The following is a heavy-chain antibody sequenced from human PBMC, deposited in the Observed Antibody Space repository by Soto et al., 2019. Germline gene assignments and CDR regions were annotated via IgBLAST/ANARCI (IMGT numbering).Heavy chain of an antibody. J-gene: IGHJ4*02. CDR3: AIHENDFWSGYYTD. CDR2: ISGSGGST. Sequence: PGGSLRLSCAASGFTFSSYAMSWVRQAPGKGLEWVSAISGSGGSTYYADSVKGRFTISRDNSKNTLYLQMNSLRAEDTAVYYCAIHENDFWSGYYTDWGQGTLVTVSS. CDR1: GFTFSSYA. D-gene: IGHD3-3*01. V-gene: IGHV3-23*01.